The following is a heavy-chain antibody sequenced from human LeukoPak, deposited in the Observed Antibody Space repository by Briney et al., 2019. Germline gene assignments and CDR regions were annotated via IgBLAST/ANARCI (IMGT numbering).Heavy chain of an antibody. J-gene: IGHJ5*02. Sequence: GASVKVSCKASGGTFSSYAISWVRQAPGQGLEWMGRIIPIFGIANYAQKFQGRVTITADKSTSTAYMELSSLRSEDTAVYYSARAGSSLVWFDPWDQGTLVTVSS. CDR1: GGTFSSYA. D-gene: IGHD6-6*01. CDR3: ARAGSSLVWFDP. CDR2: IIPIFGIA. V-gene: IGHV1-69*04.